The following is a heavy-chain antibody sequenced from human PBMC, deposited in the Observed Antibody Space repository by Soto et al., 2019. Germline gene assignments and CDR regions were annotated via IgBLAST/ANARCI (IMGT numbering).Heavy chain of an antibody. CDR2: INAGNGNT. CDR3: ARGAWDSSGYRRPVYFDY. CDR1: GYTFTSYA. V-gene: IGHV1-3*01. Sequence: GASVKVSCKASGYTFTSYAMHWVCQAPGQRLEWMGWINAGNGNTKYSQKFQGRVTITRDTSASTAYMELSSLRSEDTAVYYCARGAWDSSGYRRPVYFDYWGQGTLVTVSS. D-gene: IGHD6-19*01. J-gene: IGHJ4*02.